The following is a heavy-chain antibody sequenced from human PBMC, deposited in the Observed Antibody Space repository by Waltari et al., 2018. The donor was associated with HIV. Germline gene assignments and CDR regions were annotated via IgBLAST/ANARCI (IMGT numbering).Heavy chain of an antibody. CDR1: GFSVSSYW. CDR3: SRDTFGEYDY. V-gene: IGHV3-74*01. Sequence: EVQLVQSGGGLIKPGGSLRLSCAASGFSVSSYWMHWVRQTPGKGLVWVTRINVWGSRIDYADSVRGRFTISRDSAKNTLSLQMNSLTEEDTAVYYCSRDTFGEYDYWGQGTLVTVSS. CDR2: INVWGSRI. D-gene: IGHD3-10*01. J-gene: IGHJ4*02.